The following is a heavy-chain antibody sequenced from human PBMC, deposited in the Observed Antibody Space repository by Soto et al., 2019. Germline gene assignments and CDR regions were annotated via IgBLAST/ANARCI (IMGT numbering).Heavy chain of an antibody. Sequence: QVQLVQSGAEVRKPGASVKVSCKASGYTFTNFHFNWVRQATGQGLEWIGWMNPYSGDTGYAQNFQGRVTMTTDTYIQTDHMERTSVRYDATGLYYCARGSPGPVANWGKGPPVT. CDR3: ARGSPGPVAN. D-gene: IGHD3-10*01. V-gene: IGHV1-8*02. J-gene: IGHJ4*02. CDR1: GYTFTNFH. CDR2: MNPYSGDT.